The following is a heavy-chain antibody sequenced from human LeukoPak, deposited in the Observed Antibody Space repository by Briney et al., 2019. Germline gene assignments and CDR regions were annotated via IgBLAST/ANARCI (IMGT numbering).Heavy chain of an antibody. CDR3: ARARYYDSSGYPLDY. V-gene: IGHV4-34*01. CDR2: INHSGST. D-gene: IGHD3-22*01. CDR1: GGSFSGYY. J-gene: IGHJ4*02. Sequence: SETLSLTCAVYGGSFSGYYWSWIRQPPGKGLEWIGEINHSGSTNYNPSLKSRVTISVDTSKNQLSLKLSSVTAADTAVYYCARARYYDSSGYPLDYWGQGTLVTVSS.